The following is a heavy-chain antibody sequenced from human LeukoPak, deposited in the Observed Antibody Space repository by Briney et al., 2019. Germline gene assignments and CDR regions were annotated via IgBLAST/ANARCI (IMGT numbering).Heavy chain of an antibody. CDR3: ARSFLSIAAAATDY. D-gene: IGHD6-13*01. CDR2: ISTSGSTT. V-gene: IGHV3-48*03. CDR1: GFTFSDYE. Sequence: PGGSLRLSCAASGFTFSDYEINWVRQAPGKGLEWISCISTSGSTTYYADSVKGRFTISRDNAKNSLFLQMNTLTAEDTAVYYCARSFLSIAAAATDYWGQGTLVTVSS. J-gene: IGHJ4*02.